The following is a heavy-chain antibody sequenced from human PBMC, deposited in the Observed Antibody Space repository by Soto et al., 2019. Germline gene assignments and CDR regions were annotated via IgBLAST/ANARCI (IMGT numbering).Heavy chain of an antibody. J-gene: IGHJ6*02. CDR1: GFDFSNSW. D-gene: IGHD2-15*01. V-gene: IGHV3-74*01. Sequence: EVQLVESGGGLVQPGGSLRLSCAASGFDFSNSWIHWVRQGPGKGLVWVSHINSDGSGTTYADSVKGRFTISRDNAKNTVYLQMNSLRAEDTAVYYCAKDTAYAMDVRGQGTTVTVSS. CDR3: AKDTAYAMDV. CDR2: INSDGSGT.